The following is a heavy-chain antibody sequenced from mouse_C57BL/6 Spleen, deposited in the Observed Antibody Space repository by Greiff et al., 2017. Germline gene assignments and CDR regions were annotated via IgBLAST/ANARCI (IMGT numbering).Heavy chain of an antibody. V-gene: IGHV1-15*01. CDR2: IDPETGGT. D-gene: IGHD1-1*01. CDR1: GYTFTDYE. CDR3: TRRGFTTVVPYWYFEV. Sequence: VQLQQSGAELVRPGASVTLSCKASGYTFTDYEMHWVKQTPVHGLEWIGAIDPETGGTAYNQKFKGKAILTADKSYSTAYMELRRLTSEDSAVYYCTRRGFTTVVPYWYFEVWGTGTTVTVSS. J-gene: IGHJ1*03.